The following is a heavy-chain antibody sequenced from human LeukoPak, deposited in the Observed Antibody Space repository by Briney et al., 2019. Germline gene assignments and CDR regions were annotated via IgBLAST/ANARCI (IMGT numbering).Heavy chain of an antibody. D-gene: IGHD2-15*01. V-gene: IGHV4-39*07. CDR1: GGSISSSSYY. CDR2: IYYSGST. CDR3: ARGQLGYCSGRSCLNWFVR. J-gene: IGHJ5*02. Sequence: SETLSLTCTVPGGSISSSSYYWGWIRQPPGKGLEWIGSIYYSGSTYYNPSLKSRVTISVDTSKNQFSLKLSSVTAADTAVYHCARGQLGYCSGRSCLNWFVRSREQTLVTDCS.